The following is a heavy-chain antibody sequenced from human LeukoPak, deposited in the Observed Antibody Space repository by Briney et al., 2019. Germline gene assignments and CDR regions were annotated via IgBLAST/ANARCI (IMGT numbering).Heavy chain of an antibody. J-gene: IGHJ4*02. CDR3: ARDLGESLYYFDY. D-gene: IGHD3-16*01. CDR2: ISSSSSYI. Sequence: PGGSLRLSCAASGFTFSSYSMNWVRQAPGKGLEWVSSISSSSSYIYYADSVKGRFTISRDNAKNSLYLQMNSLRAEDTAVYYCARDLGESLYYFDYWDQGTLVTVSS. V-gene: IGHV3-21*01. CDR1: GFTFSSYS.